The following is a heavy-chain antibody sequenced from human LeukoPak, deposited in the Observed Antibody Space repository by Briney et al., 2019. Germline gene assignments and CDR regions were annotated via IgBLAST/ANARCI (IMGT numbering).Heavy chain of an antibody. V-gene: IGHV5-51*01. Sequence: GESLQISCKGSGYSFTTYWIAWVRQMPGKGLEWMGIIYPGDSDTRYSPSFQGQVTISVDKSISTAYLQWSSLKASDTAMYYCARGSEGNWNLFAYWGQGTLVTVSS. CDR3: ARGSEGNWNLFAY. J-gene: IGHJ4*02. D-gene: IGHD1-20*01. CDR2: IYPGDSDT. CDR1: GYSFTTYW.